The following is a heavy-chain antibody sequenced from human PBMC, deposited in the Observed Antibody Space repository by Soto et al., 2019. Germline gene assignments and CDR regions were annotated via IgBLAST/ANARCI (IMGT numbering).Heavy chain of an antibody. CDR1: GFTFSSYW. V-gene: IGHV3-7*01. D-gene: IGHD6-19*01. CDR2: IKQDGSEK. CDR3: ATGNVAVAGGHDAFDI. Sequence: GGSLRLSCAASGFTFSSYWMSWVRQAPGKGLEWVANIKQDGSEKYYVDSVKGRFTISRDNAKNSLYLQMNSLRAEDTAVYYCATGNVAVAGGHDAFDIWGQGTMVTVSS. J-gene: IGHJ3*02.